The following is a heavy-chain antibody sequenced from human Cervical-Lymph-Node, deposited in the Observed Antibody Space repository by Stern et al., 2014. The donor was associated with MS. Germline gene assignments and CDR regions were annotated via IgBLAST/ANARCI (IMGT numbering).Heavy chain of an antibody. D-gene: IGHD4-17*01. CDR2: ISYNGSDN. CDR1: GFTFRYHA. J-gene: IGHJ4*02. CDR3: SGGGAVTSSEYYFDY. V-gene: IGHV3-30*01. Sequence: VQLVESGGGVVQPGRSLRLSCAASGFTFRYHAMHWVRQAPGKGLEWVAVISYNGSDNYHSGAVMGRFTLPRDNSKNTLYLQMNSLRAEDTAVYYCSGGGAVTSSEYYFDYWGQGTLVTVSS.